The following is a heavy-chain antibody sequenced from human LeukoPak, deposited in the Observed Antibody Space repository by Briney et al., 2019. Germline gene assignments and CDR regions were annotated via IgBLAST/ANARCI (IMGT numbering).Heavy chain of an antibody. V-gene: IGHV3-33*06. Sequence: QPGGSLRLSCAASGFTFSSYGMHWVRQAPGKGLEWVAVIWYDGSNKYYADSVKGRFTISRDNSKNTLYLQMNSLRAEDTAVYYCAKARNPPNFDYWGQGTLVTVSS. CDR1: GFTFSSYG. CDR2: IWYDGSNK. CDR3: AKARNPPNFDY. J-gene: IGHJ4*02.